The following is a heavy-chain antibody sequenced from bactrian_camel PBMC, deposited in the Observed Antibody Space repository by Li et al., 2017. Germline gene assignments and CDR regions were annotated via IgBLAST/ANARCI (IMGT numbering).Heavy chain of an antibody. V-gene: IGHV3S55*01. D-gene: IGHD5*01. Sequence: HVQLVESGGGSVQTGGSLTLTCVFRGDTSDSGCMGWFRQAPGKDREGIASIDNDDSATYADSVKGRFTISRDSALNTLYLQLSSLKTEDTAMYFCANGSPDGPYGLGLVAPHYWGQGTQVTVS. CDR1: GDTSDSGC. J-gene: IGHJ4*01. CDR3: ANGSPDGPYGLGLVAPHY. CDR2: IDNDDSA.